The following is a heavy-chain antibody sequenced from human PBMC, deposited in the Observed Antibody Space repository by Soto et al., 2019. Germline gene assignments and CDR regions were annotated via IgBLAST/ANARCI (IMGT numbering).Heavy chain of an antibody. D-gene: IGHD3-22*01. J-gene: IGHJ6*02. CDR2: IYYSGST. V-gene: IGHV4-31*03. Sequence: PSETLSLTCTVSGGSISSGGYYWSWIRQHPGKGLEWIGYIYYSGSTYYNPSLKSRVTISVDTSKNQFSLKLSSVTAADTAAYYCARDVYYYDSSGYYYRGGMDVWGQGTTVTVSS. CDR1: GGSISSGGYY. CDR3: ARDVYYYDSSGYYYRGGMDV.